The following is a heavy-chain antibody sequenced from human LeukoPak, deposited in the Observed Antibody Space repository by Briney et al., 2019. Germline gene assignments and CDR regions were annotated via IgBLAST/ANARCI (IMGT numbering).Heavy chain of an antibody. J-gene: IGHJ3*02. CDR1: GGSISSGSTY. V-gene: IGHV4-61*02. Sequence: SETLSLTCPVSGGSISSGSTYWGWIRHPAGKGRDGFGRILTGGTPHNTPSPKIRLPITGDTSKNQFSRKRCSVTAPATALFFCAREGAGAFDIWGQGTMVTVSS. D-gene: IGHD3-16*01. CDR3: AREGAGAFDI. CDR2: ILTGGTP.